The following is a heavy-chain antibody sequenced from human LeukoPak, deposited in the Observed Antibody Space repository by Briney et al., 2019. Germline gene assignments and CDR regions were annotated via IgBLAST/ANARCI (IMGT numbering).Heavy chain of an antibody. CDR1: GFTVSSNY. Sequence: QAGGSLRLSCAASGFTVSSNYMSWVRQAPGKGLEWVSVIYSRGSTNHADSFKGRFTISRDNSKNTLYLQMNSLRAEDTAVYYCARGPRGGAAPFDYWGQGTLVTVSS. V-gene: IGHV3-66*02. J-gene: IGHJ4*02. D-gene: IGHD2-15*01. CDR3: ARGPRGGAAPFDY. CDR2: IYSRGST.